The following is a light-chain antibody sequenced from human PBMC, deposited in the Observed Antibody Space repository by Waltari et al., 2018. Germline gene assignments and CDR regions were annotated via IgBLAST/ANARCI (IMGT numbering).Light chain of an antibody. CDR2: DAY. CDR1: QSVGRY. CDR3: QKYVNLPAT. J-gene: IGKJ1*01. Sequence: SCRASQSVGRYLAWYQQKPGQAPRLLIYDAYTRATGIPDRFSGSGSGTDFSLTISRLESEDFAVYYCQKYVNLPATFGQGTKVEIK. V-gene: IGKV3-20*01.